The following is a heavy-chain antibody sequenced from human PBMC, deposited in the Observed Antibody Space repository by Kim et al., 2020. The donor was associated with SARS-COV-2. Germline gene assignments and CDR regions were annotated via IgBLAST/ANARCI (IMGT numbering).Heavy chain of an antibody. Sequence: NSGGTNYAQECQGRVTMTGDTSISTAYMELSRLRSDDTAVYYCASSGFDYWGQRTLVTVSS. D-gene: IGHD2-15*01. CDR2: NSGGT. J-gene: IGHJ4*02. CDR3: ASSGFDY. V-gene: IGHV1-2*02.